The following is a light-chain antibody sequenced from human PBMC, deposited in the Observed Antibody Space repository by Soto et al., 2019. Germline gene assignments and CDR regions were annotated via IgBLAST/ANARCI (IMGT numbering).Light chain of an antibody. CDR3: QQYGSSPYT. Sequence: EIVLTQSPGTLSWSPGERATLSCRASQSVSSGYLAWYQQKPGQAPRLLIYAASRRATGIPDRFSGSASGTDFTLTISRLEPEDFAVYYCQQYGSSPYTFGQGTKLEIK. CDR1: QSVSSGY. J-gene: IGKJ2*01. CDR2: AAS. V-gene: IGKV3-20*01.